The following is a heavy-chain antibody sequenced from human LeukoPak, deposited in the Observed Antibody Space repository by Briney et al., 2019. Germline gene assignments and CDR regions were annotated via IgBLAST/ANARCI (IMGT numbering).Heavy chain of an antibody. D-gene: IGHD6-6*01. Sequence: SVKVSCKASGGTFSSYAISWVRQAPGQGLEWMGGIIPIFGTANYAQKFQARVTITTDESTSTAYMELSSLRSEDTAVYYCARGLAALSAAFDYWGQGTLVTVSS. CDR3: ARGLAALSAAFDY. V-gene: IGHV1-69*05. CDR2: IIPIFGTA. J-gene: IGHJ4*02. CDR1: GGTFSSYA.